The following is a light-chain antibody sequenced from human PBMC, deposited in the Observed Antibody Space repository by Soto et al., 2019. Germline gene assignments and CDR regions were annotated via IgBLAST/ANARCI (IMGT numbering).Light chain of an antibody. CDR3: QEYNNDQFI. V-gene: IGKV1-27*01. J-gene: IGKJ4*01. CDR1: RGIRHY. CDR2: AAS. Sequence: DTQMTQSPSSLSASVGDRFTITCRASRGIRHYLAWYQQRPGRVPKLLIYAASTLQSGVPSRFRGSGSGTDFTLTISNVQPEDVATYYCQEYNNDQFIFDGGTKVDIK.